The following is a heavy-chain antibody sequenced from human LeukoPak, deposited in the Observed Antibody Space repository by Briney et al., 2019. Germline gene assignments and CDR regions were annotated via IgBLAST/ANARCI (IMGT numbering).Heavy chain of an antibody. CDR1: GGSISSSSYY. V-gene: IGHV4-39*07. D-gene: IGHD1-1*01. Sequence: PSETLSLTCTVSGGSISSSSYYWGWIRQPPGKGLEWIGSIYYSGSTYYNPSLKSRVTISVDTSKNQFSLKLSSVTAADTAVYYCARDHNFAEGIYWGQGTLVTVSS. CDR2: IYYSGST. J-gene: IGHJ4*02. CDR3: ARDHNFAEGIY.